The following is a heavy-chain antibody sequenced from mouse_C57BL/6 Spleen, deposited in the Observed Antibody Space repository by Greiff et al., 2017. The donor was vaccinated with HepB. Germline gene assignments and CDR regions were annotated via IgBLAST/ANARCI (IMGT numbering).Heavy chain of an antibody. V-gene: IGHV5-4*03. CDR2: ISDGGSYT. CDR1: GFTFSSYA. CDR3: ARGAYYSNFLFAY. D-gene: IGHD2-5*01. J-gene: IGHJ3*01. Sequence: EVKLMESGGGLVKPGGSLKLSCAASGFTFSSYAMSWVRQTPEKRLEWVATISDGGSYTYYPDNVKGRFTISRDNAKNNLYLQMSHLKSEDTAMYYCARGAYYSNFLFAYWGQGTLVTVSA.